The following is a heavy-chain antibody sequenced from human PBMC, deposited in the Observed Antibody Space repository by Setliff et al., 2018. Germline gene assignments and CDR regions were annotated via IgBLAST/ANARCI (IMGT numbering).Heavy chain of an antibody. V-gene: IGHV3-49*04. Sequence: GGSRSPSSTPSRFTFGDYAMSWVRQAPGKGLEWVGFIRRKAYGGTTEYAASVKGRFTISRDDSKSIAYLQMNSRKTEDTAVYYCTRASSIAVAGSSIWGQGTLVTVSS. J-gene: IGHJ4*02. CDR1: RFTFGDYA. CDR2: IRRKAYGGTT. D-gene: IGHD6-19*01. CDR3: TRASSIAVAGSSI.